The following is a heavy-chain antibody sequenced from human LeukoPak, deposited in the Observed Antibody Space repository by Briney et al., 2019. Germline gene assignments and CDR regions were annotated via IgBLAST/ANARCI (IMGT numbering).Heavy chain of an antibody. CDR3: AKDKGSGSYYEGYYFDY. CDR1: GFTFSSYA. D-gene: IGHD1-26*01. J-gene: IGHJ4*02. V-gene: IGHV3-23*01. CDR2: ISGSGGST. Sequence: GGSLRLSCAASGFTFSSYAMSWVRQAPGKGLEWVSAISGSGGSTYYADSVKGRFTIYRDNSKNTLYLQMNSLRAEDTAVYYCAKDKGSGSYYEGYYFDYWGQGTLVTVSS.